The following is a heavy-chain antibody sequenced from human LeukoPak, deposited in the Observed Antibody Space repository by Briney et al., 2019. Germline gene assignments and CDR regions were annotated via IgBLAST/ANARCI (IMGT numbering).Heavy chain of an antibody. J-gene: IGHJ5*02. CDR3: ASDYDSGGYYFA. V-gene: IGHV4-59*01. D-gene: IGHD3-22*01. Sequence: SETLSLTCTVSGGSISAYYWTWIRQPPGKGLEWIGCIHHTGSTDHNPSLKSRVTISVDTSKNHFSLKLSSVTAADTAVYYCASDYDSGGYYFAWGQGTLVTVSS. CDR2: IHHTGST. CDR1: GGSISAYY.